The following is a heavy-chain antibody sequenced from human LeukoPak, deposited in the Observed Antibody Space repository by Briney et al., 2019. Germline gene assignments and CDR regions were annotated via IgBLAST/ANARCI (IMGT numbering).Heavy chain of an antibody. CDR2: ISGSGGST. J-gene: IGHJ4*02. CDR1: GFTFSSYA. Sequence: PGGSLRLSCAASGFTFSSYAMSWVRQAPGKGLEWVSAISGSGGSTYYADSVKGRFTISRDNSKNTLYLQMNSLRAEDTAVYYCAKGYYYYDSSGYFDYWGQGTLVTVSS. V-gene: IGHV3-23*01. D-gene: IGHD3-22*01. CDR3: AKGYYYYDSSGYFDY.